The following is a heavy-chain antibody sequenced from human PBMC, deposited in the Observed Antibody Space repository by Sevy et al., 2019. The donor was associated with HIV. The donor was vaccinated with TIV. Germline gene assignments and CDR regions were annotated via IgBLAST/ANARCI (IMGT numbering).Heavy chain of an antibody. CDR2: ISWNSGSI. CDR1: GFTFDDYA. D-gene: IGHD3-22*01. CDR3: AKDRYYDSSGYSDY. Sequence: SLRLSCAASGFTFDDYAMHWVRQAPGKGLEWVSGISWNSGSIGYADSVKGRFTISRDNAKNSLYLQMNSLRAEDTALYYCAKDRYYDSSGYSDYWGQGTQVTVSS. V-gene: IGHV3-9*01. J-gene: IGHJ4*02.